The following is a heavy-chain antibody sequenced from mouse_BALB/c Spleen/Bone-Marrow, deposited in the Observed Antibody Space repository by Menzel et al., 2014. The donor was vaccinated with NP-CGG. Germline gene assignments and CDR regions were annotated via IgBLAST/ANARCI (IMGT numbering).Heavy chain of an antibody. J-gene: IGHJ1*01. CDR1: GFTYTDYY. CDR2: IRNKAKGYTT. V-gene: IGHV7-3*02. Sequence: EVKVVESGGGLVQPGGSLRLSCETSGFTYTDYYMSWVRQPPGKALEWLGFIRNKAKGYTTDYSASVKGRFTISRDNSQSISYLQMNTLGAEDSATYYCARDENVGIYWYFDVWGAGTTVTVSS. CDR3: ARDENVGIYWYFDV.